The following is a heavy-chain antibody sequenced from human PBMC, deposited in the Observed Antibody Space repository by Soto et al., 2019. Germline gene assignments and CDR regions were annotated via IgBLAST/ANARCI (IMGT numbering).Heavy chain of an antibody. D-gene: IGHD3-3*01. J-gene: IGHJ6*02. Sequence: GASVKVSCKASGYTFTSYYMHWVRQAPGQGLEWMGIINPSGGSTSYAQKFQGRVTMTRDTSTSTVYMELSSLRSEDTAVYYCASEAPPVLRFLEWSPSPYGMDVWGQGXTVTVYS. CDR1: GYTFTSYY. CDR2: INPSGGST. V-gene: IGHV1-46*01. CDR3: ASEAPPVLRFLEWSPSPYGMDV.